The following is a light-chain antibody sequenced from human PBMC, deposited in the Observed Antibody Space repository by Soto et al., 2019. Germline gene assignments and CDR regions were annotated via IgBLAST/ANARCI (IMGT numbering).Light chain of an antibody. CDR2: EVS. V-gene: IGLV2-14*01. J-gene: IGLJ2*01. CDR3: NSYRSTDTVV. Sequence: QSALTQPASVSGSPGQSITISCTGTSNDVGGYNHVSWYQQHPGKAPKLIIYEVSYRPSGVSNRFSGSKSGNTASLTISGLQAADEADYYCNSYRSTDTVVFGGGTKLTVL. CDR1: SNDVGGYNH.